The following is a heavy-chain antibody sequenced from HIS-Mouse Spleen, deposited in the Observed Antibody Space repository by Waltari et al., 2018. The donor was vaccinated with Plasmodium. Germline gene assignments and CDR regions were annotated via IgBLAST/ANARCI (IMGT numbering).Heavy chain of an antibody. D-gene: IGHD2-8*02. CDR3: ARPSTGDLWWY. V-gene: IGHV4-39*01. Sequence: QLQLQESGPGLVKPSETLSLTCTVSGGSISSSSYYWGWIRQPPGKGLEWIGSSYYSGSTYYNPSLKSRVTISVDTSKNQFSLKLSSVTAADTAVYYCARPSTGDLWWYWGQGTLVTVSS. CDR2: SYYSGST. CDR1: GGSISSSSYY. J-gene: IGHJ4*02.